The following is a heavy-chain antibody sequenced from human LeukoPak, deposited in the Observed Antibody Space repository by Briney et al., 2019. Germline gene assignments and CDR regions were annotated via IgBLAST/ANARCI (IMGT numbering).Heavy chain of an antibody. V-gene: IGHV3-72*01. CDR1: VFIYSDHY. Sequence: PGWSLTLSCAASVFIYSDHYMDGVRQPPGKGLEGVGRIKNKAKSYTTDYAASVKGRFTISRDDSKNTLYLQMNSLKTEDTAAYYCTRPPSGSGIYSSDYWGQGTLVTVSS. J-gene: IGHJ4*02. CDR3: TRPPSGSGIYSSDY. D-gene: IGHD1-26*01. CDR2: IKNKAKSYTT.